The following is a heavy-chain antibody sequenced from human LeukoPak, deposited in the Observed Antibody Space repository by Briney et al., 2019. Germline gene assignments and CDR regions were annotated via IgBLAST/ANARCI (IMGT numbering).Heavy chain of an antibody. CDR1: GYTLTELS. CDR3: ATEVRGYSYGRRQDGDY. CDR2: FDPEDGET. V-gene: IGHV1-24*01. J-gene: IGHJ4*02. Sequence: ASVKVSCKVSGYTLTELSMHWVRQAPGKGLEWMGGFDPEDGETIYAQKFQGRVTMTEDTSTDTAYMELSSLRSEDTAVYYCATEVRGYSYGRRQDGDYWGQGTLVTVSS. D-gene: IGHD5-18*01.